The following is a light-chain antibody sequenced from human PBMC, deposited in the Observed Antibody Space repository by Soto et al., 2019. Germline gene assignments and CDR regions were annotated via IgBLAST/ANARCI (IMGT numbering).Light chain of an antibody. Sequence: QSALTQPASVSGSPGQSITISCTGTSSDVGGYNYVSWFRHHPGKAPKLIIYEVSYRPSGVSARFSGSKSGDTASLTISGLQAEDEADYYCSSFTNTITRYAFGTGTKLTVL. V-gene: IGLV2-14*01. CDR2: EVS. CDR1: SSDVGGYNY. CDR3: SSFTNTITRYA. J-gene: IGLJ1*01.